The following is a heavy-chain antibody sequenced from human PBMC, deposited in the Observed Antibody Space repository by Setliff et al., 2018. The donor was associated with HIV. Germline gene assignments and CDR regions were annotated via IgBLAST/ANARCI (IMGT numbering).Heavy chain of an antibody. CDR1: GYTFTSYA. V-gene: IGHV1-18*01. D-gene: IGHD2-2*01. J-gene: IGHJ4*02. CDR3: ARLRKEGIVVVPAAMDY. CDR2: ISPYNGNR. Sequence: ASVKVSCKASGYTFTSYAISWVRQAPGQGLEWMGWISPYNGNRYYAPKLHGRVTMTTDTSTTTAYMELTSLRSDDTAVYYCARLRKEGIVVVPAAMDYWGQGTLVTVSS.